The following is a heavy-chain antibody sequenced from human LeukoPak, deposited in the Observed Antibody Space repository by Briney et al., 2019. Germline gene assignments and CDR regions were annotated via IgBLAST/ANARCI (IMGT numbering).Heavy chain of an antibody. V-gene: IGHV4-34*01. CDR1: GGSFSGYY. CDR3: ARADYGDYDTYYFDY. J-gene: IGHJ4*02. CDR2: INHSGST. Sequence: SETLSLTCAVYGGSFSGYYWGWIRQPPGKGLEWIGEINHSGSTNYNPSLKSRVTISVDTSKNQFSLKLSSVTAADTAVYYCARADYGDYDTYYFDYWGQGTLVTVSS. D-gene: IGHD4-17*01.